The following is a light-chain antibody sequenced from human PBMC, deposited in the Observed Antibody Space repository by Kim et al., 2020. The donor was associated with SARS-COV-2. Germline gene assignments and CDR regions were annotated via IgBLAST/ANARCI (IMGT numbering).Light chain of an antibody. Sequence: SGSVGDRVTITCRASHSINSYLNLYQPKPGTAPTLLIYSTSNLQTGVPSRFSGSASGTDFTLTISSLQPDDFATYHCQQSFGSPPTFGQGTKLEI. V-gene: IGKV1-39*01. J-gene: IGKJ2*01. CDR1: HSINSY. CDR3: QQSFGSPPT. CDR2: STS.